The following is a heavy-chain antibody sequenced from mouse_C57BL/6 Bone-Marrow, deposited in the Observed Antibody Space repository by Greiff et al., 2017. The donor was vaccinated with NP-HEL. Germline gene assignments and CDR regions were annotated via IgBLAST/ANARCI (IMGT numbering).Heavy chain of an antibody. CDR2: IDPSDSYT. V-gene: IGHV1-50*01. CDR1: GYTFTSYW. D-gene: IGHD3-2*02. J-gene: IGHJ2*01. Sequence: QVQLQQPGAELVKPGASVKLSCKASGYTFTSYWMQWVKQRPGQGLEWIGEIDPSDSYTNYNQKFKGQATLTVDTSSSTAYMQLSSLTSEDTAVYYCARSSGYPLDYWGQGTTLTVSS. CDR3: ARSSGYPLDY.